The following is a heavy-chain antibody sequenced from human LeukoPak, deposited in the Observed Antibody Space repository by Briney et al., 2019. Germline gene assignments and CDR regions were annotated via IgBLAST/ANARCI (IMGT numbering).Heavy chain of an antibody. CDR3: ARSLDDFWSGYYPIDY. CDR1: GYSISSGYY. J-gene: IGHJ4*02. V-gene: IGHV4-38-2*01. Sequence: PSETLSLTCAVSGYSISSGYYWGWIRQPPGKGPEWIGSIYHSGSTYYNPSLKSRVTISVDTSKNQFSLKLSSVAAADTAVYYCARSLDDFWSGYYPIDYWGQGTLVTVSS. CDR2: IYHSGST. D-gene: IGHD3-3*01.